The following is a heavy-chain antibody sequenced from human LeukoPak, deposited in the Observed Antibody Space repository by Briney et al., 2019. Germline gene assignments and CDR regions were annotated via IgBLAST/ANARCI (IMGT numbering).Heavy chain of an antibody. J-gene: IGHJ4*02. V-gene: IGHV1-69*05. CDR3: ARGLGHQSYVRHLE. Sequence: SVTVSCKASGGTFSSYAISWVRQAPGQGLEWMGGIIPIFGTANYAQKFQGRVTITRDTSASTAYMELSSLRSEDTAVYYCARGLGHQSYVRHLEWGQGTLVTVSS. D-gene: IGHD3-16*01. CDR1: GGTFSSYA. CDR2: IIPIFGTA.